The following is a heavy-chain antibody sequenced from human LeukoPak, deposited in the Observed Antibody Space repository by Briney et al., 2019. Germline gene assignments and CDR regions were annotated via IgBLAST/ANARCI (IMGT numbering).Heavy chain of an antibody. CDR1: GYTFTSYD. Sequence: ASVKVSCKASGYTFTSYDINWVRQAPGQGLEWMGWINPNSGGTNYAQKFQGRVTMTRDTSISTAYMELSRLRSDDTAVYYCATVPERRFLEWLPLVYWGQGTLVTVSS. J-gene: IGHJ4*02. V-gene: IGHV1-2*02. CDR3: ATVPERRFLEWLPLVY. D-gene: IGHD3-3*01. CDR2: INPNSGGT.